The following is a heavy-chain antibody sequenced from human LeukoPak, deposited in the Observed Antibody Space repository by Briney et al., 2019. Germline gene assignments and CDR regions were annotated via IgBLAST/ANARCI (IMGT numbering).Heavy chain of an antibody. CDR3: VSGDYSSSPNDY. V-gene: IGHV3-21*01. J-gene: IGHJ4*02. D-gene: IGHD6-6*01. CDR1: GFSFDSFS. CDR2: ISSSSSYI. Sequence: PGGSLRLSCAASGFSFDSFSMNWVRQAAGKGLEWVSSISSSSSYIYYADSVKGRFTISRDNAKNSLYLQMNSLRAEDTAVYYCVSGDYSSSPNDYWGQGTLVTVSS.